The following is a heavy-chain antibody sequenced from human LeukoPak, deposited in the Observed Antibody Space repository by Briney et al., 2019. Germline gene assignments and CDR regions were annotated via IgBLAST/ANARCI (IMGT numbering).Heavy chain of an antibody. CDR1: GFTFGNYW. V-gene: IGHV3-7*03. D-gene: IGHD3-9*01. Sequence: PGGSLRLSCAASGFTFGNYWMSWVRQAPGKGLEWVANIKQDGSEKYYVDSVKGQFTISRDNAKSSLYLQMNSLRAEDTAVYYCARRSNYDILTGYFPAPFFDYWGQGTLVTVSS. CDR2: IKQDGSEK. J-gene: IGHJ4*02. CDR3: ARRSNYDILTGYFPAPFFDY.